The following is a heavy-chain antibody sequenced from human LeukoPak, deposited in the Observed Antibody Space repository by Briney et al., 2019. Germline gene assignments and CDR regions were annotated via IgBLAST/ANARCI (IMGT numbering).Heavy chain of an antibody. CDR1: GYTFTGYY. Sequence: ASVKVSCKASGYTFTGYYMHWVRQAPGQGLEWMGWINPNSGGTNYAQKFQGRGTMTRDTSISTAYMELSRLRSDDTAVDYCARAYDFWGRDWPDWGFDPWGQGTLVTVSS. CDR3: ARAYDFWGRDWPDWGFDP. J-gene: IGHJ5*02. V-gene: IGHV1-2*02. CDR2: INPNSGGT. D-gene: IGHD3-3*01.